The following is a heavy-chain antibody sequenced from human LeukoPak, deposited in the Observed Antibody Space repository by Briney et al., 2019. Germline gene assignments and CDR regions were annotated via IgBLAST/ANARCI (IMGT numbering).Heavy chain of an antibody. V-gene: IGHV3-7*01. Sequence: GGSLRLSCAASGFRFNTYWMSWVRQAPGKGLEWVANINQDGSEKYDVDSAKGRFTISRDNAKNSLYLQMNSLRVDDTAMYYCARVGGGDGSGWSTTDYWGQGTLVTISS. CDR3: ARVGGGDGSGWSTTDY. CDR1: GFRFNTYW. J-gene: IGHJ4*02. CDR2: INQDGSEK. D-gene: IGHD6-19*01.